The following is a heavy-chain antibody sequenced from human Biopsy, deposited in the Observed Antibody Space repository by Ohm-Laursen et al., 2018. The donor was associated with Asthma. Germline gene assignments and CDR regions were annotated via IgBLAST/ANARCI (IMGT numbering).Heavy chain of an antibody. CDR2: ISPIFGST. V-gene: IGHV1-69*13. Sequence: SVKVSCKSSGGTFSSDAIGWVRQAPGQGLEWMGGISPIFGSTAYAQKFQGRVTITADVFTSTVYMELSGLRSEDTAVLYCAKARCYYYYCDMEVWGPGTAITVSS. CDR1: GGTFSSDA. CDR3: AKARCYYYYCDMEV. J-gene: IGHJ6*02.